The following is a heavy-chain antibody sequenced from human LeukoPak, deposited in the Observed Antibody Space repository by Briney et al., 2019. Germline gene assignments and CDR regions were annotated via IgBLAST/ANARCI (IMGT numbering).Heavy chain of an antibody. CDR1: GYTFTSYD. D-gene: IGHD1-26*01. V-gene: IGHV1-18*01. CDR2: ISTYNGNT. Sequence: ASVKVSCKASGYTFTSYDISWVRQAPGQGLEWMGWISTYNGNTNYAQKLQGRVTMTTNTITTTAYMELRSLRSDDTAVYYCARDHSGNWFDPWGQGTLVTVSS. J-gene: IGHJ5*02. CDR3: ARDHSGNWFDP.